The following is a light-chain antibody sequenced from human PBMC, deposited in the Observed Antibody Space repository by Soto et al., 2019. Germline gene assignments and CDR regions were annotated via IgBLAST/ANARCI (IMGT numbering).Light chain of an antibody. CDR2: KAS. J-gene: IGKJ1*01. CDR3: QHYNSYSEA. Sequence: DIQMTQSPSTLSGSVGDRVTLTCRASQTISSWLAWYQQKPGKAPKLLIYKASTLKRGVPSRFSGSGSGTEFTLTISSLPPDDFATYYCQHYNSYSEAFGQGTKVELK. V-gene: IGKV1-5*03. CDR1: QTISSW.